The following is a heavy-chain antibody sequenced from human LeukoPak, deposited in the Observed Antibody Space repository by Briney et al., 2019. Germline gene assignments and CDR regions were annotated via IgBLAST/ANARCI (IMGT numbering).Heavy chain of an antibody. D-gene: IGHD1-14*01. J-gene: IGHJ4*02. CDR2: IYYSGST. CDR3: ARARRHPLDY. V-gene: IGHV4-59*01. Sequence: SETLSLTCTVSGGSISSYYWSWIRQPPGKGLEWIGYIYYSGSTNYNPSLKSRITISVDTSKNQFSLKLSSVTAADTAVYYCARARRHPLDYCGQGTLVTVSS. CDR1: GGSISSYY.